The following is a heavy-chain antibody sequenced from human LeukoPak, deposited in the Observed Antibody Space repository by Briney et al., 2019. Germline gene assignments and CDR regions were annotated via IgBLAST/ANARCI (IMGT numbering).Heavy chain of an antibody. CDR3: ARGATHIDPAGYCIGGSCLGLYYYYYMDV. D-gene: IGHD2-15*01. J-gene: IGHJ6*03. Sequence: GASVKVSCKASGYTFTSYYMHWVRQAPGQGLEWMGIINPSGGSTSYAQKFQGRVTMTRDMSTSTVYMELSRLRSDDTAVYYCARGATHIDPAGYCIGGSCLGLYYYYYMDVWGKGTTVTVSS. CDR2: INPSGGST. CDR1: GYTFTSYY. V-gene: IGHV1-46*01.